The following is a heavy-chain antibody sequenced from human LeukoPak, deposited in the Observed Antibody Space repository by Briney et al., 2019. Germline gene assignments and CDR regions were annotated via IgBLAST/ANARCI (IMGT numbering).Heavy chain of an antibody. CDR3: ATSESQTKFDY. D-gene: IGHD1/OR15-1a*01. V-gene: IGHV5-51*01. CDR2: IYPGDSDT. CDR1: GYSFTSYW. J-gene: IGHJ4*02. Sequence: GESLKISCKGSGYSFTSYWIGWVRQMPGKGLEWMGIIYPGDSDTRYSPSFQGQITISADKSISTANLQWSSLKASDTAMYYCATSESQTKFDYWGQGTLVTVSS.